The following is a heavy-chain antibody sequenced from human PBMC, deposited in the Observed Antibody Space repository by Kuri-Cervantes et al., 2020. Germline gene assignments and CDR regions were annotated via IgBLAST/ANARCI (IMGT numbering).Heavy chain of an antibody. CDR2: ISSSSSTI. D-gene: IGHD6-13*01. V-gene: IGHV3-48*03. Sequence: GESLKISCAASGFTFSSYEMNWVRQAPGKGLEWVSYISSSSSTIYYADSVKGRFTISRDNAKNSLYLQMNSLRAEDTAIYYCAKRMSYSSSWYYFDYWGQGTLVTVSS. CDR3: AKRMSYSSSWYYFDY. CDR1: GFTFSSYE. J-gene: IGHJ4*02.